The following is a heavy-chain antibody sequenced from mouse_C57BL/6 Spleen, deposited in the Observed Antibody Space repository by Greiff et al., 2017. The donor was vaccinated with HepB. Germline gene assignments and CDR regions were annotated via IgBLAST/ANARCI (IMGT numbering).Heavy chain of an antibody. Sequence: EVQVVESGGGLVKPGGSLKLSCAASGFTFSDYGMHWVRQAPEKGLEWVAYISSGSSTIYYADTVKGRFTISRDNAKNTLFLQMTSLRSEDTAMYYCAREDYDVGWYFDVWGTGTTVTVSS. CDR2: ISSGSSTI. D-gene: IGHD2-4*01. V-gene: IGHV5-17*01. J-gene: IGHJ1*03. CDR3: AREDYDVGWYFDV. CDR1: GFTFSDYG.